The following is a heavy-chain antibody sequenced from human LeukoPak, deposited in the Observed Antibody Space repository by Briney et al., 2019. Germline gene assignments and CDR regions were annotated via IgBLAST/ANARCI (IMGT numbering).Heavy chain of an antibody. CDR1: GFTFSSYW. D-gene: IGHD3-10*01. CDR2: IKQDGNEK. Sequence: GGSLRLSCAASGFTFSSYWISWVRQAPGKGLEWVANIKQDGNEKHYVDSVKGRFTISRDNSKNTLYLQMNSLRAEDTAVYYCAKASLAGFGELFSFDYWGQGTLVTVSS. J-gene: IGHJ4*02. CDR3: AKASLAGFGELFSFDY. V-gene: IGHV3-7*03.